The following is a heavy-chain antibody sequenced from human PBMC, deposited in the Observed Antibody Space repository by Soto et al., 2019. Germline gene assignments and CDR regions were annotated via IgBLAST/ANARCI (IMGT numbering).Heavy chain of an antibody. V-gene: IGHV3-9*01. CDR3: AKRSSSSTFDY. CDR2: INWNSGSI. D-gene: IGHD6-6*01. CDR1: GFTFDDYA. Sequence: SLRLSCAASGFTFDDYAMHWVRQAPGKGLEWVSGINWNSGSIGYADSVKGRFTISRDNAKTSLYLQMNSLRAEDTAVYYCAKRSSSSTFDYWGQGTLVTVSS. J-gene: IGHJ4*02.